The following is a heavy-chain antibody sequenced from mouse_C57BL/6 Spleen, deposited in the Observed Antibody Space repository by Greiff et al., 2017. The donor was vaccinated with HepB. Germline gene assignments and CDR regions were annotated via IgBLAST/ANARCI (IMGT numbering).Heavy chain of an antibody. D-gene: IGHD1-1*01. CDR3: ARPTTVVGFDY. Sequence: GASVKMSCKASGYTFTSYTMHWVKQRPGQGLEWIGYINPSSGYTKYNQKFKDKATLTADKSSSTAYMQLSSLTSEDSAVYYCARPTTVVGFDYWGQGTTLTVSS. J-gene: IGHJ2*01. CDR1: GYTFTSYT. CDR2: INPSSGYT. V-gene: IGHV1-4*01.